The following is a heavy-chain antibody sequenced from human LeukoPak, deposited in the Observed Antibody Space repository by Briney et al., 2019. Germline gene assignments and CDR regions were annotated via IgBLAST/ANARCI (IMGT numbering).Heavy chain of an antibody. V-gene: IGHV1-69*04. CDR3: ARDRAVVVRDALPGGAFDI. D-gene: IGHD2-2*01. CDR1: GGTFSSCA. CDR2: IIPILGIA. Sequence: ASVKVSCKASGGTFSSCAISWVRQAPGQGLEWMGRIIPILGIANYAQKFQGRVTITADKSTSTAYMELSSLRSEDTAVYYCARDRAVVVRDALPGGAFDIWGQGTMVTVSS. J-gene: IGHJ3*02.